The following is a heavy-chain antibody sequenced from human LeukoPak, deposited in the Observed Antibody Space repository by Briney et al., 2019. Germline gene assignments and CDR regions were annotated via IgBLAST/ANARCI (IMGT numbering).Heavy chain of an antibody. Sequence: GGSLRLSCAVSGFTFSSYAMSWVRQAPGKGLEWVAAISGSDGCTYYADSVKGRFTISRDNSKNTLYLQMNSLRAEDTAVYYCAKMARYCSGGSCYFIAHNWFDPWGQGTLVTVSS. CDR3: AKMARYCSGGSCYFIAHNWFDP. D-gene: IGHD2-15*01. V-gene: IGHV3-23*01. J-gene: IGHJ5*02. CDR2: ISGSDGCT. CDR1: GFTFSSYA.